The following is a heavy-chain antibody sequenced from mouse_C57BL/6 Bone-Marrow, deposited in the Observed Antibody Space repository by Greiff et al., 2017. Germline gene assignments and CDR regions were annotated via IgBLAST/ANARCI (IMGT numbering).Heavy chain of an antibody. J-gene: IGHJ3*01. D-gene: IGHD2-4*01. CDR1: GYTFTSYG. CDR3: EVYDYDGGFAY. Sequence: QVQLQQSGAELARPGASVKLSCKASGYTFTSYGISWVKQRTGQGLEWIGEIYPRSGNTYYNEKFKGKATLTADKSSITAYMELRSLTSEDSAVYFCEVYDYDGGFAYWGQGTLVTVSA. CDR2: IYPRSGNT. V-gene: IGHV1-81*01.